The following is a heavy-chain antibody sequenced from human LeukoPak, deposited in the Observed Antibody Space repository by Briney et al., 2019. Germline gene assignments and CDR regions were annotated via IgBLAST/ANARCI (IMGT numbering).Heavy chain of an antibody. D-gene: IGHD2-15*01. CDR2: IYYSGST. CDR3: ARGGGVVVAATKGFWFDP. V-gene: IGHV4-39*07. CDR1: GGSISSSSYY. Sequence: PSETLSLTCTVSGGSISSSSYYWGWIRQPPGKGLEWIGSIYYSGSTNYNPSLKSRVTISVDTSKDQFSLKLSSVTAADTAVYYCARGGGVVVAATKGFWFDPWGQGTLVTVSS. J-gene: IGHJ5*02.